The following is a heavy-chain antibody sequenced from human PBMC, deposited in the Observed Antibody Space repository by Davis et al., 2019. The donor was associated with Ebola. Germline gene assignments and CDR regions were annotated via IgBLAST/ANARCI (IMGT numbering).Heavy chain of an antibody. CDR1: GFTFSSYA. CDR3: AQWLPNDDFGMDV. V-gene: IGHV3-64*04. Sequence: PGGSLRLSCSASGFTFSSYAMHWVHQAPGKGLEYVSAISSNGGSTYYADSVKGRFTISRDNSKNTLYLQMNSLRAEDTAVYYCAQWLPNDDFGMDVWGQGTTVTVSS. CDR2: ISSNGGST. J-gene: IGHJ6*02. D-gene: IGHD5-18*01.